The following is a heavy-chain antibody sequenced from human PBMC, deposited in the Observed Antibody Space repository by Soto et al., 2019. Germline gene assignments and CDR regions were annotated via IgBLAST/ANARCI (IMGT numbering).Heavy chain of an antibody. CDR3: ARESIGITGTTHWDY. D-gene: IGHD1-7*01. J-gene: IGHJ4*02. V-gene: IGHV4-31*03. CDR2: IYYSGST. Sequence: SETLSLTCTVSGGSISSGGYYWSWIRQHPGKGLEWIGYIYYSGSTYYNPSLKSRVTISVDTSKNQFSLKLSSVTAADTAVYYCARESIGITGTTHWDYWGQGTLVTVSS. CDR1: GGSISSGGYY.